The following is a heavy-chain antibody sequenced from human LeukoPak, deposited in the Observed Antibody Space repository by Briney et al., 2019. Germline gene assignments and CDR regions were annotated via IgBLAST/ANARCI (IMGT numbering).Heavy chain of an antibody. CDR2: ISYDGSNK. CDR3: ARASNYGDYYFDY. CDR1: GFTFSSYA. J-gene: IGHJ4*02. D-gene: IGHD4-17*01. Sequence: GGSLRLSCAASGFTFSSYAMHWVRQAPGKGLEWVAVISYDGSNKYYADSVEGRFTISRDNSKNTPYLQMNSLRAEDTAVYYCARASNYGDYYFDYWGQGTLVTVSS. V-gene: IGHV3-30-3*01.